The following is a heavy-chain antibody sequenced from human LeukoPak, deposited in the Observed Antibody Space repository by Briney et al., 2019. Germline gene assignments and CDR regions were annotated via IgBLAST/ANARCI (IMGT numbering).Heavy chain of an antibody. J-gene: IGHJ5*02. CDR3: ARGGNKWELDNWFDP. D-gene: IGHD1-26*01. Sequence: SETLSLTCTVSGDSISTRTYHWGWIRQPPGKGLEWIGEIFHSGSTNYNPSLKSRVTISVDKSKNQFSLKLNSVTAADTAVYYCARGGNKWELDNWFDPWGQGTLVTVSS. V-gene: IGHV4-39*07. CDR1: GDSISTRTYH. CDR2: IFHSGST.